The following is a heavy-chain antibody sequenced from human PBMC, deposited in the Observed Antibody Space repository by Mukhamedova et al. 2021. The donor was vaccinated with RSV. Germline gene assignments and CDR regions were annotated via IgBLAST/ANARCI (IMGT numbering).Heavy chain of an antibody. CDR2: ISSSSSYT. V-gene: IGHV3-11*06. J-gene: IGHJ4*02. CDR3: ARGGGDYRGGLTDY. Sequence: APGKGLEWVSYISSSSSYTNYADSVKGGFTISRDNAKNSLYLQMNSLRAEDTAVYYCARGGGDYRGGLTDYWGQGTLVAVSS. D-gene: IGHD4-17*01.